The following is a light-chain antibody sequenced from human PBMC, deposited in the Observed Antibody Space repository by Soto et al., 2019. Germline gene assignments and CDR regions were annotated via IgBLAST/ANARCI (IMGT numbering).Light chain of an antibody. V-gene: IGLV1-47*01. J-gene: IGLJ2*01. Sequence: QSVLTQPPSASGTPGQRVTISCSGSSSNIGSNYVYWYQQLPGTAPKLLIYRNNERPSGVTDRVSGSKSGTSASLAISGLRSEDEADYYCAAWDDNLSGVVFGGGTKLTVL. CDR3: AAWDDNLSGVV. CDR1: SSNIGSNY. CDR2: RNN.